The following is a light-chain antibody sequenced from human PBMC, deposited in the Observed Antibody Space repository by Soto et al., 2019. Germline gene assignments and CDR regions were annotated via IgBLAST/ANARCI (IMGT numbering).Light chain of an antibody. CDR3: QQYYSTPPVT. V-gene: IGKV4-1*01. CDR2: WAS. CDR1: QSVLYSSNTKNY. J-gene: IGKJ3*01. Sequence: DIVMTQSPDSLAVSLGERATINCKSSQSVLYSSNTKNYLAWYQQKPGQPPKLLIYWASTRESGVPDRFSGSWYGTAFTHTISSLQAEDVAVYSCQQYYSTPPVTFGPGTKVDIK.